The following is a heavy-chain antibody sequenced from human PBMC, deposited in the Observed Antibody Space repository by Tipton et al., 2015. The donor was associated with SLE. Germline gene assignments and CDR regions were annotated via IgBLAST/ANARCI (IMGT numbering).Heavy chain of an antibody. V-gene: IGHV4-31*03. CDR3: AKDTRITISQVGV. J-gene: IGHJ6*02. CDR2: IYYSGST. Sequence: TLSLTCTVSGGSISSGGYYWSWIRQHPGKGLEWIGYIYYSGSTHYNPSLKSRVTISVDTSKNQFSLKLSYVTAADTAVYYCAKDTRITISQVGVWGQGTTVTVSS. D-gene: IGHD3-3*01. CDR1: GGSISSGGYY.